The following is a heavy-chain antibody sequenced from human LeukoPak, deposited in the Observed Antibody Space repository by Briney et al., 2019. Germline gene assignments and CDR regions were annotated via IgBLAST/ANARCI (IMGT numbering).Heavy chain of an antibody. CDR1: GFTFSDYY. Sequence: GGSLRLSCAASGFTFSDYYMSWLRQAPGKGLEWVSYISSSSSHTHYADSVKGRFTISRDNAKNSLYLQMNSLRVEDTAVYYCARVKGSYSVDYWGQGALVTVSS. V-gene: IGHV3-11*06. CDR2: ISSSSSHT. D-gene: IGHD3-10*01. J-gene: IGHJ4*02. CDR3: ARVKGSYSVDY.